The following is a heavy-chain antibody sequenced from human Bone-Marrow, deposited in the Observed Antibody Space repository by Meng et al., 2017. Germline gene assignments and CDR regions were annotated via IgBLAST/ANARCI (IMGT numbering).Heavy chain of an antibody. J-gene: IGHJ6*02. CDR1: GFTFSRFW. Sequence: GESLKISCAASGFTFSRFWMSWVRQGPGKGLEWVANINQDGREKYYVDSVKGRFTISRDNAKNSLVLQMHSLRAEDTAVYYCARGPKDNVLLWFGELWGDYYYYGMDVWGQGTTVTVSS. CDR2: INQDGREK. CDR3: ARGPKDNVLLWFGELWGDYYYYGMDV. V-gene: IGHV3-7*01. D-gene: IGHD3-10*01.